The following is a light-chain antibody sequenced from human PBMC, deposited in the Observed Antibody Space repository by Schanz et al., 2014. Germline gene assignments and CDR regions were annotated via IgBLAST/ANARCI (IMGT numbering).Light chain of an antibody. V-gene: IGKV3D-20*01. CDR1: QTLPSDH. Sequence: VLTQSPATLSLSPGDRASLSCEASQTLPSDHLAWYQHKPGQAPRLLIYDASTRATGTPDRFRGSGSGTDFTLTISRLEPEDFAVYYCQQYGSSPLTFGGGTKVEIK. CDR3: QQYGSSPLT. J-gene: IGKJ4*01. CDR2: DAS.